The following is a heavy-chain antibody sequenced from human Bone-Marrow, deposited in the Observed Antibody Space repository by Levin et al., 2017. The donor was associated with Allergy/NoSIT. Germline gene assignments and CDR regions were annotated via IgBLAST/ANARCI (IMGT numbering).Heavy chain of an antibody. D-gene: IGHD3-3*01. CDR1: GFTFSSYS. CDR3: ARGDDFWSGYYYGY. V-gene: IGHV3-21*01. Sequence: GGSLRLSCAASGFTFSSYSMNWVRQAPGKGLEWVSSISSSSSYIYYADSVKGRFTISRDNAKNSLYLQMNSLRAEDTAVYYCARGDDFWSGYYYGYWGQGTLVTVSS. J-gene: IGHJ4*02. CDR2: ISSSSSYI.